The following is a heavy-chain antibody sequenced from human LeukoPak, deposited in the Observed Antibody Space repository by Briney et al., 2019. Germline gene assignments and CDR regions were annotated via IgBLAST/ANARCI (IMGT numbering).Heavy chain of an antibody. Sequence: ASVKVSCKASGYTFTSYGISWVRQAPGQGLEWMGWISAYNGNTNYAQKLQGRVTMTTDTSTSTAYMELRSLRPDDTAVYYCASVGACSGGSCYDFDYWGQGTLVTVSS. D-gene: IGHD2-15*01. CDR2: ISAYNGNT. J-gene: IGHJ4*02. CDR3: ASVGACSGGSCYDFDY. V-gene: IGHV1-18*01. CDR1: GYTFTSYG.